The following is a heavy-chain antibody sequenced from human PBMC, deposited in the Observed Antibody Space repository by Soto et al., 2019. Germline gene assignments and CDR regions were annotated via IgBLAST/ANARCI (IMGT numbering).Heavy chain of an antibody. D-gene: IGHD3-22*01. V-gene: IGHV1-69*13. J-gene: IGHJ5*02. Sequence: SVTVSCMASGGTFSSYAISWVRQARGQGLEWMGEIIPIFGTANYAQKFQGRVTITADESTSTAYMELSSLRSEDTAVYYCARDRGPSSGYYPYWFDPWGQGTLVTVS. CDR1: GGTFSSYA. CDR2: IIPIFGTA. CDR3: ARDRGPSSGYYPYWFDP.